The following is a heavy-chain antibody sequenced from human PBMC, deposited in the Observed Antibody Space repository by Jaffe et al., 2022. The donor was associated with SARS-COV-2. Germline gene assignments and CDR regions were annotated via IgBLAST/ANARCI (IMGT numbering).Heavy chain of an antibody. CDR2: IKQDGSEK. V-gene: IGHV3-7*03. CDR1: GFTFSSYW. J-gene: IGHJ2*01. D-gene: IGHD7-27*01. CDR3: ARDVGWGFRYFDL. Sequence: EVQLVESGGGLVQPGGSLRVSCAASGFTFSSYWMTWVRQAPGKGLEWVANIKQDGSEKYYVDSVKGRFTISRDNAKNSLYLQMNSLRAEDTAVYYCARDVGWGFRYFDLWGRGTLVTVSS.